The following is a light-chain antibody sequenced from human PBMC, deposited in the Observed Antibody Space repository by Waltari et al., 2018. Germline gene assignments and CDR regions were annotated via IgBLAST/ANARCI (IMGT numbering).Light chain of an antibody. CDR2: DAS. Sequence: SASVGDRVTITCQASQDIVNYLNWYQQTPGKAPKLLIYDASNLATGVPSRFSGGGSGTDFSFTITSLHPEDIATYYCQQYENLPYTFGQGTKVEIK. J-gene: IGKJ2*01. CDR3: QQYENLPYT. CDR1: QDIVNY. V-gene: IGKV1-33*01.